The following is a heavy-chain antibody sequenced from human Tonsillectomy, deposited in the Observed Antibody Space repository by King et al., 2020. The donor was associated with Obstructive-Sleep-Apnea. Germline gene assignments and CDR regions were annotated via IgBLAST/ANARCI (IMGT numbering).Heavy chain of an antibody. D-gene: IGHD3-10*01. CDR1: GFTFRSYD. CDR2: IGIAGDT. V-gene: IGHV3-13*04. CDR3: ARGQGPVYYGSGTWNWFDP. Sequence: LVESGGGLVQPGGSLRLSCAASGFTFRSYDMHWVRQATGKGLEWVSAIGIAGDTYYPGSVKGRFTISRENAESSLYLQMNSLRVGDTAVYYCARGQGPVYYGSGTWNWFDPWGQGTLVTVSS. J-gene: IGHJ5*02.